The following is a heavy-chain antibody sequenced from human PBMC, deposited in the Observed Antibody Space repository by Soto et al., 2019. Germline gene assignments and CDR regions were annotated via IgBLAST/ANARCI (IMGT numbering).Heavy chain of an antibody. CDR1: GGSVSSGSYY. CDR2: IYYSGST. J-gene: IGHJ4*02. Sequence: SETLSLTCTVSGGSVSSGSYYWSWIRQPPGKGLEWIGYIYYSGSTNYNPSLKSRVTISVDTSKNQFSLKLSSVTAADTAVYYCARVAPPWGGSGSYYDYWGQGTLVTVSS. D-gene: IGHD3-10*01. V-gene: IGHV4-61*01. CDR3: ARVAPPWGGSGSYYDY.